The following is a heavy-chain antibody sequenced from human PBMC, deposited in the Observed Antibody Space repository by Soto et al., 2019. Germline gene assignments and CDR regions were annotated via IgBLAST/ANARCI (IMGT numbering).Heavy chain of an antibody. D-gene: IGHD2-2*01. Sequence: ASVKVSCKASGYTFTSYDINWVRQATGQGLEWMGWMNPNSGNTGYAQKFQGRVTMTRNTSISTAYMELSSLRSEDTAVYYCARGGGCSSTSCYAYYYYGMDVWGQGTTVTVSS. V-gene: IGHV1-8*01. CDR3: ARGGGCSSTSCYAYYYYGMDV. J-gene: IGHJ6*02. CDR1: GYTFTSYD. CDR2: MNPNSGNT.